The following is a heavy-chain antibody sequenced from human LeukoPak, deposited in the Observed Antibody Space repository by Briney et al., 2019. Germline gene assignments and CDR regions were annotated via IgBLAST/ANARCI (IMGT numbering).Heavy chain of an antibody. D-gene: IGHD5-18*01. Sequence: PGGSLRLSCAASGFTFSSYAMSWVRQAPGKGLEWVSAISGSGGSTYYADSVKGRFTISRDNSKNTLYLQMNSLRAEDTAVYYCAKPLSGHSPGSDAFDIWGQGTMVTVSS. V-gene: IGHV3-23*01. CDR1: GFTFSSYA. J-gene: IGHJ3*02. CDR3: AKPLSGHSPGSDAFDI. CDR2: ISGSGGST.